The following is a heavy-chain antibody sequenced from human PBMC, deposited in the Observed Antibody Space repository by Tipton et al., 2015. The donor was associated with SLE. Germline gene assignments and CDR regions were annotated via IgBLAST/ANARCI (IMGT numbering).Heavy chain of an antibody. V-gene: IGHV4-31*03. CDR2: IHDSGNT. CDR1: GASITSGTYY. Sequence: TLSLTCNVFGASITSGTYYWSWIRPHPGKGLGWIGSIHDSGNTFYNPSLRSRVAISQNTSKNQSSLRLTSVTAADTAVYYCARHPGASFDFWGQGILVTVSS. J-gene: IGHJ4*02. CDR3: ARHPGASFDF.